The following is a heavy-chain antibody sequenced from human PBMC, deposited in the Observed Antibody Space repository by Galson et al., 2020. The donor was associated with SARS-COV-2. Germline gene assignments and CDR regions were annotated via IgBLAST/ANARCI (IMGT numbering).Heavy chain of an antibody. J-gene: IGHJ4*02. CDR2: INSDGSST. V-gene: IGHV3-74*01. CDR3: ARGGAYTFAPVDY. Sequence: GGSLRLSCAASGFTLRSYWMYWVRQAPGKGLVWVSRINSDGSSTTYADSVKGRFTISRDNAKNTLYLQMNSLRAEDTAMYYCARGGAYTFAPVDYWGQGTLVTVSS. D-gene: IGHD2-21*01. CDR1: GFTLRSYW.